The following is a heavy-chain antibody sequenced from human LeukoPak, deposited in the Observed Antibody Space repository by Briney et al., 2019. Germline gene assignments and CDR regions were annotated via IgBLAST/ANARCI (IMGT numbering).Heavy chain of an antibody. J-gene: IGHJ4*02. CDR2: IYPGDSDT. CDR1: GYSFTSYW. CDR3: ARHRSDYDILTGNKAYFDY. V-gene: IGHV5-51*01. D-gene: IGHD3-9*01. Sequence: GESLKISCKGSGYSFTSYWIGWVRQMPGKGLEWMGIIYPGDSDTRYSPSFQGQVTISADKSISTAYLQWSSLKASDTAMYYCARHRSDYDILTGNKAYFDYWGQGTLVTVSS.